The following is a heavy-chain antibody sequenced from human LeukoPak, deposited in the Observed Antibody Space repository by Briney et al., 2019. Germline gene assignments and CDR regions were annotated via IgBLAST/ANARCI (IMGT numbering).Heavy chain of an antibody. D-gene: IGHD5-12*01. CDR3: ARGYAGGYFDP. CDR1: GFTFSNYW. J-gene: IGHJ2*01. CDR2: INSDGSNT. Sequence: GGSLRLSCAASGFTFSNYWMHWVRQGPGKGLVWVSRINSDGSNTAYADSVKGRFTISRDNAKNTLSLQMNSLRAEDTAVCYCARGYAGGYFDPWGRGTLVTVSS. V-gene: IGHV3-74*01.